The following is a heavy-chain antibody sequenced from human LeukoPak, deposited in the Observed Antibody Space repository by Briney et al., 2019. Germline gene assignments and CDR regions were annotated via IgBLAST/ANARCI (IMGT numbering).Heavy chain of an antibody. V-gene: IGHV4-59*01. D-gene: IGHD3-3*01. CDR1: GGSISSYY. CDR2: IYYNGST. CDR3: ARVDKTVFGGYYYMDV. Sequence: PSETLSLTCAVSGGSISSYYWGWIRQPPGKGLEWIGYIYYNGSTNYNPSLKSRVTITVDTSKNQFSLKLSSVTAADTAVYYCARVDKTVFGGYYYMDVWGKGTTVTVSS. J-gene: IGHJ6*03.